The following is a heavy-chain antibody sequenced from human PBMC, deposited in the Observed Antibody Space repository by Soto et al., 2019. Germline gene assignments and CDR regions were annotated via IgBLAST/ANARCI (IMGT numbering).Heavy chain of an antibody. CDR1: GYTFTSYG. J-gene: IGHJ1*01. D-gene: IGHD3-22*01. Sequence: GASVKVSCKASGYTFTSYGISWVRQAPGQGLEWMGWISAYNGNTNYAQKLQGRVTMTTDTSTSTAYMELRSLRSDDTAIYFCTRENYESTGYYPMSLWGQGTPVTVSS. V-gene: IGHV1-18*01. CDR3: TRENYESTGYYPMSL. CDR2: ISAYNGNT.